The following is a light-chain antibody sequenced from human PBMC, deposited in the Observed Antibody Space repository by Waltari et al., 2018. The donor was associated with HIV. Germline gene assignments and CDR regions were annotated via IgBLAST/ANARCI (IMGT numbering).Light chain of an antibody. V-gene: IGKV1-33*01. J-gene: IGKJ5*01. Sequence: DIQLTQSPSSVGASIGDRISITCRASQTIGNSLAWYQQKPGQVPELLIDSSSTLHSGAQSRFSGSGSGTDFTFTISSLQPEDIATYYCQQYDNLLAITFGQGTRLEIK. CDR1: QTIGNS. CDR3: QQYDNLLAIT. CDR2: SSS.